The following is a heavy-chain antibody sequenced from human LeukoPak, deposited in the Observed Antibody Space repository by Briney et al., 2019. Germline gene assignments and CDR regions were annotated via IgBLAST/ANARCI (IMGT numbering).Heavy chain of an antibody. V-gene: IGHV1-18*01. CDR2: ISAYNGNT. J-gene: IGHJ5*02. CDR3: ARDRGRLGPLGWFDP. CDR1: GYTFTSYG. Sequence: ASVKVSCKASGYTFTSYGISWVRQAPGQGLEWMGWISAYNGNTNYAQKLQGRVTMTTDTSTSTAYMELRSLRSDDTAVYYCARDRGRLGPLGWFDPWGQGTLVTVSS. D-gene: IGHD6-19*01.